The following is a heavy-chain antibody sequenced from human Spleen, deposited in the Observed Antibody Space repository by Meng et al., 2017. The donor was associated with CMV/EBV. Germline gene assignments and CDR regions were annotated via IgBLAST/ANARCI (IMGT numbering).Heavy chain of an antibody. Sequence: SETLSLTCTVSGGSISSSSYYWGWIRQPPGKGLEWIGSIYYSGSTYYNPSLKSRVTISVDTSKNQFSLKLSSVTAADTAVYYCARIQLLKYPKDDYYYGMDVWGQGTTVTVSS. CDR3: ARIQLLKYPKDDYYYGMDV. D-gene: IGHD2-2*01. J-gene: IGHJ6*02. V-gene: IGHV4-39*01. CDR2: IYYSGST. CDR1: GGSISSSSYY.